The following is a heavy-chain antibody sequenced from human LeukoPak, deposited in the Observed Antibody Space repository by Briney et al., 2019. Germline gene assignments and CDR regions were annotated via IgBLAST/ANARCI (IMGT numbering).Heavy chain of an antibody. Sequence: GGSLRLSCAASGFTFSSYAMSWVRQAPGKGLEWVSVIYSGGSTYYADSVKGRFTISRDNSKNTLYLQMNSLRAEDTAVYYCARAAGYCSSTSCYSGHFQHWGQGTLVTVSS. J-gene: IGHJ1*01. V-gene: IGHV3-66*01. CDR3: ARAAGYCSSTSCYSGHFQH. CDR2: IYSGGST. D-gene: IGHD2-2*01. CDR1: GFTFSSYA.